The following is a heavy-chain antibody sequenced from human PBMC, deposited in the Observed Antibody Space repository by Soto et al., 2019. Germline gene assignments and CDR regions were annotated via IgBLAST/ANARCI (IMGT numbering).Heavy chain of an antibody. CDR3: ARVLSSSWYYFDY. D-gene: IGHD6-13*01. J-gene: IGHJ4*02. CDR2: IGTAGDT. Sequence: GGSLRLSCAASGFTFSSYDMHWVRPATGKGLEWVSAIGTAGDTYYPGSVKGRFTISRENAKNSLYLQMNSLRAEDTAVYYCARVLSSSWYYFDYWGQGTLVTVSS. CDR1: GFTFSSYD. V-gene: IGHV3-13*01.